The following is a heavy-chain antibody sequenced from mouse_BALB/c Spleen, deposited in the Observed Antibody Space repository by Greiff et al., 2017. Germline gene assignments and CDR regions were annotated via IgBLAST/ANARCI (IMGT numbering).Heavy chain of an antibody. D-gene: IGHD2-3*01. J-gene: IGHJ3*01. CDR1: GFNIKDYY. CDR2: IDPENGNT. Sequence: EVKVEESGAELVRPGALVKLSCKASGFNIKDYYMHWVKQRPEQGLEWIGWIDPENGNTIYDPKFQGKASITADTSSNTAYLQLSSLTSEDTAVYYCAHMNTGFAYWGQGTLVTVSA. V-gene: IGHV14-1*02. CDR3: AHMNTGFAY.